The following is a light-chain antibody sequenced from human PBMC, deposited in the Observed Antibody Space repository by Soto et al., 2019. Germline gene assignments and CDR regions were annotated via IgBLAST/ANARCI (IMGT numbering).Light chain of an antibody. CDR2: DAS. J-gene: IGKJ4*01. V-gene: IGKV3-11*01. Sequence: EIVLTQSPATLSLSPGERATLSCRASQSVSSYLAWYQQKPGQAPRLLIYDASNRATGIPARFSGSGSGTDFTLNISSLEHEDFAVYYCQHRSNWPLTFGGGTKVQIK. CDR1: QSVSSY. CDR3: QHRSNWPLT.